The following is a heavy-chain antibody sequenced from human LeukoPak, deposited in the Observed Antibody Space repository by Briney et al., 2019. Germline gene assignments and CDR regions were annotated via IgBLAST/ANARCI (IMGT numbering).Heavy chain of an antibody. CDR2: ISNSGYT. CDR1: GGDSISSYY. Sequence: PSETLSLTCSVSGGDSISSYYWYWIRQSPGKRLEWIGNISNSGYTDYNPSLKSQFTMSIDTSKMQFFLRLSSVSAADTAVYYCAGSSRGWIYWGLGTPVLVSS. V-gene: IGHV4-59*01. J-gene: IGHJ4*02. D-gene: IGHD6-19*01. CDR3: AGSSRGWIY.